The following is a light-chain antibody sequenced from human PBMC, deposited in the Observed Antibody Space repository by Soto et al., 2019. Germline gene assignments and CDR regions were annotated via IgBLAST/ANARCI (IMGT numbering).Light chain of an antibody. V-gene: IGKV3-20*01. Sequence: DIVLTQSPGTLSLSPGETVTLSCRASQIGPSDYVACYQQYGGQAPRLLFEGAFRGATGIAGRFSGSGSGTVFTLSISRLAPGDFGVYFCHQYGKSARAFGQGTKVDI. CDR2: GAF. J-gene: IGKJ1*01. CDR3: HQYGKSARA. CDR1: QIGPSDY.